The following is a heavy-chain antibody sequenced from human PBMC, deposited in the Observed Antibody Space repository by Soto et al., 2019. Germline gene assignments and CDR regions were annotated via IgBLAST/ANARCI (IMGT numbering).Heavy chain of an antibody. Sequence: ASVKVSCKAAGGTFSSYAISWGRQAPGQGLEWMGGIIPIFGTANYAQKFQGRVTITADESTSTAYMELSSLRSEDTAVYYCARGRDLRFLEWLSTWGQGTLVTVSS. D-gene: IGHD3-3*01. J-gene: IGHJ4*02. V-gene: IGHV1-69*13. CDR3: ARGRDLRFLEWLST. CDR1: GGTFSSYA. CDR2: IIPIFGTA.